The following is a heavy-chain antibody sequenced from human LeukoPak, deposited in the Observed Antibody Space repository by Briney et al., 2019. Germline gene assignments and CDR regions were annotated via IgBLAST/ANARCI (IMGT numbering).Heavy chain of an antibody. CDR2: ISYDGSNK. V-gene: IGHV3-30*18. Sequence: SGRSLRLSCAASGFTFSSYGMHWVRQAPGKGLEWVAVISYDGSNKYYADSVKGRFTISRDNSKNTLYLQMNSLRAEDTAVYYCAKDRGSSKPRGPFDYWGQGTLVTVSS. CDR3: AKDRGSSKPRGPFDY. D-gene: IGHD2-2*01. CDR1: GFTFSSYG. J-gene: IGHJ4*02.